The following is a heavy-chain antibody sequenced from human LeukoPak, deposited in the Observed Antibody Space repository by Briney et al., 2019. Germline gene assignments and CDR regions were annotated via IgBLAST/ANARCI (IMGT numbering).Heavy chain of an antibody. J-gene: IGHJ4*02. Sequence: SAFCRPVSRPYSADSVKGRFTISRENGKNTVYLQMNRQRAGDTAVYYCAKARGQWEQTGWGQGTLVTVSS. CDR3: AKARGQWEQTG. CDR2: FCRPVSRP. V-gene: IGHV3-23*01. D-gene: IGHD1-26*01.